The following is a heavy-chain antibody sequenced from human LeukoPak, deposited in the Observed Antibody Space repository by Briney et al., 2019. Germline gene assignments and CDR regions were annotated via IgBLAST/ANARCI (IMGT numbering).Heavy chain of an antibody. V-gene: IGHV1-69*04. CDR1: GGTFSSYA. Sequence: SVKVSCKASGGTFSSYAISWVRQAPGQGLEWMGRIIPILGIANYAQKFQGRVTITADKSTSTAYMELSSLRSEDTALYYCARVRYYDSSGYYKDYWGQGTLVTVSS. J-gene: IGHJ4*02. D-gene: IGHD3-22*01. CDR3: ARVRYYDSSGYYKDY. CDR2: IIPILGIA.